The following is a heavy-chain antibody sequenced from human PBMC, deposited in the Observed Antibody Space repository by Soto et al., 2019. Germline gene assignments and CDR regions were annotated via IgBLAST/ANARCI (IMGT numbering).Heavy chain of an antibody. CDR2: IDPSDSYT. J-gene: IGHJ6*02. CDR1: GYSFTSYW. D-gene: IGHD3-3*01. CDR3: TRHRVGKGIFDYYYYGMDV. Sequence: PGESLKISCKGSGYSFTSYWISWVRQMPGKGLEWMGRIDPSDSYTNYSPSFQGHVAISADKSISTAYLQWSSLKASDTAMYYCTRHRVGKGIFDYYYYGMDVWGQGTTVTVSS. V-gene: IGHV5-10-1*01.